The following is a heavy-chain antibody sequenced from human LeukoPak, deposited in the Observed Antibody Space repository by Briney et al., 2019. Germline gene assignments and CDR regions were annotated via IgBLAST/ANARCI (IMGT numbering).Heavy chain of an antibody. CDR3: ARRSRNGLDAFDI. J-gene: IGHJ3*02. V-gene: IGHV1-2*02. D-gene: IGHD2-8*01. Sequence: ASVKVSCKASAYTFSGYYLHWVRQAPGQGPEWMGWIDPNNGDTDYAQKFQGRVTMTRDRSISTAYMELSRLTSDDTAVYYCARRSRNGLDAFDIGGQGTMVTVSS. CDR2: IDPNNGDT. CDR1: AYTFSGYY.